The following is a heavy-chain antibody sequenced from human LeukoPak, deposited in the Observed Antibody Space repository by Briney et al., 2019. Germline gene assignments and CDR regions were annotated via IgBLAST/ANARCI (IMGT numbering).Heavy chain of an antibody. J-gene: IGHJ5*02. V-gene: IGHV3-23*01. CDR2: IDSGSGT. D-gene: IGHD3-10*01. Sequence: PGGSLRLSCAASGFTFSNYALDWVRQAPGKGLDWVSAIDSGSGTYYADDVKGRFTISRDNSKNTLYLQMNSLRGEDTAVYYCARSGGPGTYHQLRYNWFDPWGQGTLVTVSS. CDR1: GFTFSNYA. CDR3: ARSGGPGTYHQLRYNWFDP.